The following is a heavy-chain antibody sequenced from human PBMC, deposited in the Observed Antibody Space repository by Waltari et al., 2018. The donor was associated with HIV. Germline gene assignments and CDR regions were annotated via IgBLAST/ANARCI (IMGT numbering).Heavy chain of an antibody. CDR1: SFIFSNYW. V-gene: IGHV3-74*01. CDR3: TRAVFWSTFFSDNFFDY. D-gene: IGHD3-3*01. Sequence: EVELVESGGGLVQPGGSLRLACSASSFIFSNYWIYWGRQVQGKGLVWVSRVNGDASSTDYADSVRGRFTISRDNAKNTVFLQMDSLRAEDTAVYYCTRAVFWSTFFSDNFFDYWGQGTPLTVSS. CDR2: VNGDASST. J-gene: IGHJ4*02.